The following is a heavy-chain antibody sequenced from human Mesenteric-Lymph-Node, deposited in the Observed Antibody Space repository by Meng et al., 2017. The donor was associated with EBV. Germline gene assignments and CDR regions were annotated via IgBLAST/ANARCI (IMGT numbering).Heavy chain of an antibody. CDR2: IYHAGAT. Sequence: VPESGSGLVQPSQTLSLPWVVSGDSVSSHEFSWSWIRQPPGKGLEWIGFIYHAGATNYNPSLKSRVTLSIDKSQNQFSLRLSSVSAADTAGYYCARGGDYHDYWGQGILVTVSS. CDR1: GDSVSSHEFS. CDR3: ARGGDYHDY. V-gene: IGHV4-30-2*01. J-gene: IGHJ4*02.